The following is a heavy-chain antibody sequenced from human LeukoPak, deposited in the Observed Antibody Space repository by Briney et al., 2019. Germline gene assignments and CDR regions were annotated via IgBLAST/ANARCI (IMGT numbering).Heavy chain of an antibody. V-gene: IGHV3-23*01. J-gene: IGHJ5*02. CDR3: AKSLGYCSGGSCYSANWFDP. CDR2: ISGSGGST. D-gene: IGHD2-15*01. CDR1: GFTFSSYA. Sequence: GGSLRLSCAASGFTFSSYAISWVRQAPGKGLEWVSAISGSGGSTYYADSVKGRFTISRDNSKNTLYLQMNSLRAEDTAVYYCAKSLGYCSGGSCYSANWFDPWGQGTLVTVSS.